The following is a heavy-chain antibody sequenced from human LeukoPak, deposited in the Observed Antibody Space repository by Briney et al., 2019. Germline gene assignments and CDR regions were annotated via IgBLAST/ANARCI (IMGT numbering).Heavy chain of an antibody. CDR2: RSYDGSNK. J-gene: IGHJ1*01. V-gene: IGHV3-30*03. D-gene: IGHD3-22*01. CDR3: ATDLSPLRLGELSFAYYYDSSGYP. CDR1: GFTFSSYG. Sequence: AGGSLRLSCAASGFTFSSYGMHWVRQAPGKGLEWVAVRSYDGSNKYYADSVKGRFTIYRDNSKNTLYLQMNSLRAEDTAVYYCATDLSPLRLGELSFAYYYDSSGYPGGQGTLVTVSS.